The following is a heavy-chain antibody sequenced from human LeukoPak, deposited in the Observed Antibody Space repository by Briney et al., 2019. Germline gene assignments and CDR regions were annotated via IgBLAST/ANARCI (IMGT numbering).Heavy chain of an antibody. CDR2: IYSGGTT. CDR1: GFTVSTNC. V-gene: IGHV3-53*04. D-gene: IGHD5-18*01. J-gene: IGHJ4*02. CDR3: ARVDTVMAYYFDL. Sequence: TGGSLRLSCAASGFTVSTNCTTWVRQAPGKGLEWVSTIYSGGTTYYADSVMGRFTISRHNSRNTLYLQMNSLRAEDTAVYYCARVDTVMAYYFDLWGQGTLVTVSS.